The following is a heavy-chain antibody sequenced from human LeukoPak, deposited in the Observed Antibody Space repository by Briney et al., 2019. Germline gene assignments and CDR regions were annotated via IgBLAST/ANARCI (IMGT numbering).Heavy chain of an antibody. J-gene: IGHJ4*02. D-gene: IGHD6-13*01. CDR2: IYPCDSDT. CDR1: GYSFTIYW. CDR3: ARRVISSHSSSWYD. Sequence: ESLKISCKVSGYSFTIYWIVWVRQMPGKGLEWMRIIYPCDSDTRYRPSFQGHLTIQADKSISTDNLQWSSLKASETAMYYCARRVISSHSSSWYDWGQGTVVTVSS. V-gene: IGHV5-51*01.